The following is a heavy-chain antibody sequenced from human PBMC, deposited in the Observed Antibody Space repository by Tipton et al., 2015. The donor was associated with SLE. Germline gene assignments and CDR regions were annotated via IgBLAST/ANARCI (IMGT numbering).Heavy chain of an antibody. V-gene: IGHV4-59*01. CDR3: ARADGSYFYYFMDV. Sequence: TLSLTCTVSGGSINSYYWSWIRQPPGKGLEWIGDASYSGRPNFNPSLKSRVTVSVDTSKNQISLRLSSVTAADSAVYYCARADGSYFYYFMDVWGKGTTVTVSS. D-gene: IGHD3-10*01. J-gene: IGHJ6*03. CDR1: GGSINSYY. CDR2: ASYSGRP.